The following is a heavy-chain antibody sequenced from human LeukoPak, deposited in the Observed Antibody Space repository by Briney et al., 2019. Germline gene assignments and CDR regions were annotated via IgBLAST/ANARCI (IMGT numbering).Heavy chain of an antibody. CDR1: GFTFTGYY. CDR3: ARDRMDTGTYFDY. V-gene: IGHV1-2*02. CDR2: VNPNTGGT. D-gene: IGHD5-18*01. Sequence: ASVTVSCKASGFTFTGYYFHWVRQAPGQGLEWMGWVNPNTGGTNYAQKLQGRATMTTDTSTSTAYMELRSLRSDDTAMYYCARDRMDTGTYFDYWGQGTLVTVSS. J-gene: IGHJ4*02.